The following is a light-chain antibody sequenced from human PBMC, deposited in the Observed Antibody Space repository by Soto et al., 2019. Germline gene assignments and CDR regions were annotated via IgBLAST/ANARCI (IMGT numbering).Light chain of an antibody. V-gene: IGKV1-6*02. CDR3: LQDYNYPRT. CDR1: QGIRND. J-gene: IGKJ1*01. CDR2: VAS. Sequence: AIPMAPSPSSLSSSVGDRVTLTCRASQGIRNDLGWYQQKPGKAPKLLIYVASSLQSGVPSRFSGSGSGTDFTLTISSLQPEDFATYYCLQDYNYPRTFGQGTKVDIK.